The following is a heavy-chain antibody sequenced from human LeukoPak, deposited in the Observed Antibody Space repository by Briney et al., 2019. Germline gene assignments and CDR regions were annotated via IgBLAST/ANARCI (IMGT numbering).Heavy chain of an antibody. V-gene: IGHV3-7*01. CDR1: GFTFSSCA. J-gene: IGHJ4*02. D-gene: IGHD3-22*01. CDR3: ARCLYYDDTTFYFDY. CDR2: IKQDGSEK. Sequence: GGSLRLSCAASGFTFSSCAMSWVRQAPGKGLEWVANIKQDGSEKEYVDSVRGRFTISRDNAKNSVYLQMNSLRAEDTAVYYCARCLYYDDTTFYFDYWGQGTLVTVSS.